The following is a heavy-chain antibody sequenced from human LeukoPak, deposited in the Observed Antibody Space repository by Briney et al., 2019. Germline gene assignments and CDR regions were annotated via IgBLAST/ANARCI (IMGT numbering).Heavy chain of an antibody. V-gene: IGHV4-34*01. CDR3: ARASGATDWFDP. Sequence: SETLSLTCAVYGGSFSGYYWSWIRQPPGKGLEWIGEINHSGSTNYNLSLKSRVTISVDTSKNQFSLKLSSVTAADTAVYYCARASGATDWFDPWGQGTLVTVSS. CDR2: INHSGST. J-gene: IGHJ5*02. CDR1: GGSFSGYY.